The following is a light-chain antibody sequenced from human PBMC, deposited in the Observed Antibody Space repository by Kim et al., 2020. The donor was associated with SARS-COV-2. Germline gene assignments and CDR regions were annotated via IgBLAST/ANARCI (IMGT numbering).Light chain of an antibody. CDR1: KLGDKY. CDR3: QAWDSSTSYV. Sequence: SYELTQPPSVSVSPGQTASITCSGDKLGDKYACWYQQKPGQSPVLVIYQDSKRPSGIPERFSGSNTGNTATLPISGTQAMDEADYYCQAWDSSTSYVFGT. V-gene: IGLV3-1*01. J-gene: IGLJ1*01. CDR2: QDS.